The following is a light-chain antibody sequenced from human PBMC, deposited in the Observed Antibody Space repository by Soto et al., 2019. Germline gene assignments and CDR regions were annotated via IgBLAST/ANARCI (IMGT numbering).Light chain of an antibody. CDR2: KAS. CDR3: QRYNTYPWT. V-gene: IGKV1-5*03. CDR1: QSISSW. Sequence: DIQMTQSPSILSASVGDRVTITCRASQSISSWLAWYQQKPGKAPNLLIHKASHLESGVPSRFSGSGSGTEFTLTISSLQPGDFATYYCQRYNTYPWTFGQGTKVDIK. J-gene: IGKJ1*01.